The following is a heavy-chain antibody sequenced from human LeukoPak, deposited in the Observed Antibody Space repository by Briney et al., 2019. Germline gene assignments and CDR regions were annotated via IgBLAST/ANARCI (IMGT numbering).Heavy chain of an antibody. V-gene: IGHV3-30*18. Sequence: GGSLRLSCAASGFTFSSYGMHWVRQAPGKGLEWVAVISYDGSNEYYADSVKGRFTISRDNSKNTLYLQMNSLRAEDTAVYYCAKGAYYDSSGSDYWGQGTLVTVSS. CDR3: AKGAYYDSSGSDY. CDR1: GFTFSSYG. D-gene: IGHD3-22*01. J-gene: IGHJ4*02. CDR2: ISYDGSNE.